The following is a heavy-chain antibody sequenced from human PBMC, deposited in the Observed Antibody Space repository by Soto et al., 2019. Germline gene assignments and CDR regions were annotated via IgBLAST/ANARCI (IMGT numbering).Heavy chain of an antibody. CDR3: ATTVNSAMAFDY. CDR1: GYTFTHYY. Sequence: QVQLVQSGAEVKKPGASVKVSCKASGYTFTHYYIHWVRQAPGQGLEWMGIINPNGGSTTYAQKSRAGFTMTRDTSTSTVYMELSSLRSEASAVYYCATTVNSAMAFDYWGQGTLVTVSS. V-gene: IGHV1-46*01. CDR2: INPNGGST. J-gene: IGHJ4*02. D-gene: IGHD5-18*01.